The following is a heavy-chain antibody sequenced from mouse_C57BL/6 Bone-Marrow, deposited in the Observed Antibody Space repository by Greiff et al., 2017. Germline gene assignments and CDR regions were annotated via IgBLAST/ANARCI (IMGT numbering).Heavy chain of an antibody. D-gene: IGHD1-1*01. Sequence: VQLQQPGAELVKPGASVKLSCKASGYTFTSYWMQWVKQRPGQGLEWIGEIDLSDSYTNSNQKFKGKATLTVATSPSPAYMQLSSLTEEDSAVYYCARWDLFITTVVEAMDYWGQGTSVTVSS. CDR2: IDLSDSYT. J-gene: IGHJ4*01. CDR1: GYTFTSYW. V-gene: IGHV1-50*01. CDR3: ARWDLFITTVVEAMDY.